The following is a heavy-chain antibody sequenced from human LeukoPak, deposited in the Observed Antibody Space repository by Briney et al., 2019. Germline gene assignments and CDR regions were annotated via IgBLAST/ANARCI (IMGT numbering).Heavy chain of an antibody. CDR3: ARDFLLFGVVVPNDF. D-gene: IGHD3-3*01. J-gene: IGHJ4*02. V-gene: IGHV3-7*01. CDR1: GFTFNTFW. Sequence: PGGSLRLSCAASGFTFNTFWMSWVRQAPGKGLEWVANINQEGSEQYYVDSVKGRFTISRDNAKNTLSLQMHSLRVEDTAIYYCARDFLLFGVVVPNDFWGKGTMVAVSS. CDR2: INQEGSEQ.